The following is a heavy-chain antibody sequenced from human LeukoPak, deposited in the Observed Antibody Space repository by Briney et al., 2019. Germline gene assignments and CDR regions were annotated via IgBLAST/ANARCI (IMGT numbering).Heavy chain of an antibody. Sequence: SETLSLTCTVSGGSISSSSYYWGWIRQPPGKGLEWIGSIYHSGSTYYNPSLKSRVTIAVETSKNQFSLKLSSVTAADTAVYYCARVGQWLVTFGYWGQGTLVTVSS. V-gene: IGHV4-39*07. CDR2: IYHSGST. D-gene: IGHD6-19*01. J-gene: IGHJ4*02. CDR3: ARVGQWLVTFGY. CDR1: GGSISSSSYY.